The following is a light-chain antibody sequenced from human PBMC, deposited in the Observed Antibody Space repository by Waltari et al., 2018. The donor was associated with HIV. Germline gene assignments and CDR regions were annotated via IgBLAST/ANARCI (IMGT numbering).Light chain of an antibody. V-gene: IGKV1-33*01. CDR3: QQYDDLPLT. CDR2: DTS. J-gene: IGKJ5*01. Sequence: IQMTQSPSPLSASVGYSVTITCQASQDIRNYLNWYQQKPGKAPNLRIYDTSNLQGGVPSRFSGSGSGTDFTFTIRSLQPEDVATYYCQQYDDLPLTFGQGTRLEIK. CDR1: QDIRNY.